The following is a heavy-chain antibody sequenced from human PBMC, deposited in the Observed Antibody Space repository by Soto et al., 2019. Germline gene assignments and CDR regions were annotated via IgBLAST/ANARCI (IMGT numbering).Heavy chain of an antibody. CDR1: GYTITSYD. CDR2: MNPNSGNT. CDR3: ASGSTVTMLDY. D-gene: IGHD4-17*01. V-gene: IGHV1-8*01. Sequence: LVKISCKASGYTITSYDITWQRQATGQGLEWMGWMNPNSGNTGYAQKFQGRVTMTRNTSISTAYMELSSLRSEDTAVYYCASGSTVTMLDYWGQGTLVTVSS. J-gene: IGHJ4*02.